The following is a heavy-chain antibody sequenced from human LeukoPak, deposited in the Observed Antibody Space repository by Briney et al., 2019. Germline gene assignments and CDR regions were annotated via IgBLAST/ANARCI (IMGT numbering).Heavy chain of an antibody. CDR2: IYHSGST. Sequence: PSETLSLTCTVSGYSISSGYYWGWIRQPPGKGLEWIGSIYHSGSTYYNPSLKSRVTISVDTSKNQFSLKLSSVTAADTAAYYCARAVTTSLDWFDPWGQGTLVTVSS. CDR1: GYSISSGYY. D-gene: IGHD4-17*01. J-gene: IGHJ5*02. V-gene: IGHV4-38-2*02. CDR3: ARAVTTSLDWFDP.